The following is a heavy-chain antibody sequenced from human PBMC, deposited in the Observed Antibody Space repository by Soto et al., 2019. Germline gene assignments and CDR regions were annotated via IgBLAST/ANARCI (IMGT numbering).Heavy chain of an antibody. D-gene: IGHD3-22*01. V-gene: IGHV1-69*13. CDR1: GGTFSSYA. CDR2: IIPIFGTA. Sequence: SVKVSCKASGGTFSSYAISWVRQAPGQGLEWMGGIIPIFGTANYAQKFQGRVTITADESTSTAYMELSSLRSEDTAVYYCARSTYYYDSSGYYPGPTSDYWGQGTLVTVSS. J-gene: IGHJ4*02. CDR3: ARSTYYYDSSGYYPGPTSDY.